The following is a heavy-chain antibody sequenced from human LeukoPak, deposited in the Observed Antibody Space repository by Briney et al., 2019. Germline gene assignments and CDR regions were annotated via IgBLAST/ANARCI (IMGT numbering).Heavy chain of an antibody. Sequence: ASVKVPCKASGYTFTKYGISWVRQAPGQGLEWMGWINTMNGNTNYAQKFQGRVTVTIDTSTSTAYMELRSLRYDDTAVYYCARALGDEAYWGQGTLVTVSS. CDR3: ARALGDEAY. J-gene: IGHJ4*02. V-gene: IGHV1-18*04. D-gene: IGHD3-16*01. CDR1: GYTFTKYG. CDR2: INTMNGNT.